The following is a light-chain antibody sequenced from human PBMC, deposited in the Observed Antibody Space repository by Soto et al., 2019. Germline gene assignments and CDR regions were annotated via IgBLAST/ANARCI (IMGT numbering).Light chain of an antibody. V-gene: IGKV3-20*01. Sequence: EIVLTQSPGTLSLSPGERATLSCRASQSVSSDYLAWYQQKPGQAPRLLIYGSSSRATGIPDRFSGSGFGTDFTLTISGLEPEDFAMYYCQQYGNSFYTFGQGTKLEIK. CDR1: QSVSSDY. J-gene: IGKJ2*01. CDR2: GSS. CDR3: QQYGNSFYT.